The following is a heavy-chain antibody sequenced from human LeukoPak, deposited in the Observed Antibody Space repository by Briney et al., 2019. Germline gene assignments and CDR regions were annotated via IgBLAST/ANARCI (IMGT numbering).Heavy chain of an antibody. CDR2: IYYSGST. D-gene: IGHD3-10*01. J-gene: IGHJ4*02. CDR3: ARDLDASGIGTFDY. V-gene: IGHV4-30-4*01. CDR1: GGSISSGDYY. Sequence: SQTLSLTCTVSGGSISSGDYYWSWIRQPPGKGLEWIGYIYYSGSTYYNPSLKRRVTISVDTSKNQFSLKLSSVTAADTAVYYCARDLDASGIGTFDYWGQGTLVTVSS.